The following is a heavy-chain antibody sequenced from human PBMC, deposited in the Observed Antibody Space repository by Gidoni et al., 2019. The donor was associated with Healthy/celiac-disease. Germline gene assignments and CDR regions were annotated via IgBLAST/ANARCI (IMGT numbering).Heavy chain of an antibody. CDR3: ARDVDTAMVYPAYYFDY. CDR2: IWYDGSNK. J-gene: IGHJ4*02. CDR1: GFTFSSCG. V-gene: IGHV3-33*01. D-gene: IGHD5-18*01. Sequence: QVQLVESGGGVVQPGRSLRLSCAASGFTFSSCGMHWVRQAPGKGLEWVAVIWYDGSNKYYADSVKGRFTISRDNSKNTLYLQMNSLRAEDTAVYYCARDVDTAMVYPAYYFDYWGQGTLVTVSS.